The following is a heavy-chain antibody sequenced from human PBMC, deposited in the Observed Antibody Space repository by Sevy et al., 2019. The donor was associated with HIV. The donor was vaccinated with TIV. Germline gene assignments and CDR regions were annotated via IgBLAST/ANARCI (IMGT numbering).Heavy chain of an antibody. CDR3: AKDIRPNLLYNELWSGSSGMDV. Sequence: GGSLRLSCVASGFTFRTYGIHWVRQAPGKGLEWVAVISHDGSHKYNADSVKGRFIISVENSKNALYLQMSSLRVDDTAVYYCAKDIRPNLLYNELWSGSSGMDVWGQGTTVTVSS. D-gene: IGHD3-3*01. J-gene: IGHJ6*02. CDR2: ISHDGSHK. V-gene: IGHV3-30*18. CDR1: GFTFRTYG.